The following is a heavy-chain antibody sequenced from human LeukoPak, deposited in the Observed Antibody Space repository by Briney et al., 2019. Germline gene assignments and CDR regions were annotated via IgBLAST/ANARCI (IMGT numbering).Heavy chain of an antibody. J-gene: IGHJ6*03. D-gene: IGHD2-21*01. CDR1: GYTFTGYY. V-gene: IGHV1-2*02. CDR2: INPNSGGT. Sequence: GASVKVSCKASGYTFTGYYMHWVRQAPGQGLEWMGWINPNSGGTSYAQKFQGRVTMTRDTSISTAYMELSRLRSDDTAVYYCARAQNCGGDCYLPYYYYYYMDVWGKGTTVTVSS. CDR3: ARAQNCGGDCYLPYYYYYYMDV.